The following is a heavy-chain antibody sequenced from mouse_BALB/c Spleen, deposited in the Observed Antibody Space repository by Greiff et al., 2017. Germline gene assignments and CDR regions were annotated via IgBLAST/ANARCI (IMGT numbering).Heavy chain of an antibody. CDR3: ANDYGYDAFAY. D-gene: IGHD2-2*01. J-gene: IGHJ3*01. CDR2: IAPGSGST. CDR1: GYTFTSYW. Sequence: DLVKPGASVKLSCKASGYTFTSYWINWIKQRPGQGLECIGRIAPGSGSTYYNEMFKGKATLTVDTSSSTAYIQLSSLSSEDSAVYFCANDYGYDAFAYWGQGTLVTVSA. V-gene: IGHV1S41*01.